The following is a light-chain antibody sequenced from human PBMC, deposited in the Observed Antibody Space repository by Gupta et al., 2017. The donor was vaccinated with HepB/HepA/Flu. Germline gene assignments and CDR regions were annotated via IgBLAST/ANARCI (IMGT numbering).Light chain of an antibody. J-gene: IGKJ3*01. CDR1: HSLVSSYNSASH. CDR2: WTS. CDR3: QQYDSVPFT. V-gene: IGKV4-1*01. Sequence: DIVFTQSPDSLGVSLGERATINCKSSHSLVSSYNSASHLAWYQQKPGQPPKLLIYWTSGRESGVPDRFSGSGSGTEFTLTISALQAEDVALYYCQQYDSVPFTFGPGTKVDIK.